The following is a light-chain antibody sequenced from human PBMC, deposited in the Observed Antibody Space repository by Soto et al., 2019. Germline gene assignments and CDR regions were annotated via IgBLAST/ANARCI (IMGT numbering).Light chain of an antibody. CDR3: QQTYSNPRT. V-gene: IGKV1-39*01. CDR2: AAS. Sequence: DIQMTQSPSSLSASVGDRITVTCRASQSVSNYLGWYQQKLGKAPKLLIFAASGLQGGVPSRFSGSGSGTDFTLTISSLQPEDFATYYCQQTYSNPRTFGQGTKVELK. J-gene: IGKJ1*01. CDR1: QSVSNY.